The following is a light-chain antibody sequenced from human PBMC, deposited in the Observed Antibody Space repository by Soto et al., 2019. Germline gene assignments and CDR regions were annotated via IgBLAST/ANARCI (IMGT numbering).Light chain of an antibody. CDR3: CSYAGSYTLV. Sequence: QSALTQPRSVSGSPGQSVTLSCTGTSSDVGGYHYVSWYQHHPGKAPKIIIYDVNKRPSGVPDRVSGSKSGNTASLTISGLQTEDEADYYCCSYAGSYTLVFGGGTQLTVL. V-gene: IGLV2-11*01. J-gene: IGLJ2*01. CDR2: DVN. CDR1: SSDVGGYHY.